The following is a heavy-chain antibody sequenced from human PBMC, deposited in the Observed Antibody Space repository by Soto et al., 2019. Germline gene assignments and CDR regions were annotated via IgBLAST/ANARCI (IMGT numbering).Heavy chain of an antibody. CDR1: GGSISNQSFY. V-gene: IGHV4-39*01. D-gene: IGHD3-10*01. Sequence: SETLTLTYTVSGGSISNQSFYWGWIRQPPGKGLEWIGTIYYSGTTYYNLSLKSRLTISVDTSKNQFSLKLSSVTAADTAVYYCATLGTSGSYPKYWGQG. CDR3: ATLGTSGSYPKY. CDR2: IYYSGTT. J-gene: IGHJ4*02.